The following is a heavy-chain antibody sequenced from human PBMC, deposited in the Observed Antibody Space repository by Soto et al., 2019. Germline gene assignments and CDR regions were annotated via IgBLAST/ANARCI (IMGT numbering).Heavy chain of an antibody. J-gene: IGHJ6*02. Sequence: GGSLRLSCVASGFTFGTYAIHWVRQAPGKGLQWVALISYEGSNTYYADSVKGRFTVSRDNSKSTLYLQMNSLRPEDTGVYYCARVTPGNNLYYFSGMDVWGQGTSVTISS. CDR2: ISYEGSNT. CDR1: GFTFGTYA. CDR3: ARVTPGNNLYYFSGMDV. D-gene: IGHD1-1*01. V-gene: IGHV3-30-3*01.